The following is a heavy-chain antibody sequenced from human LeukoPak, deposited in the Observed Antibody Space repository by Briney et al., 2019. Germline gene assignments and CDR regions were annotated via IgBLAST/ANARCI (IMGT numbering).Heavy chain of an antibody. CDR1: GFTFSDYY. J-gene: IGHJ4*02. D-gene: IGHD2-2*01. V-gene: IGHV3-11*04. CDR2: ISRSGSTI. Sequence: GGSLRLSCAASGFTFSDYYMSWIRQAPGKGLEWVSYISRSGSTIYYADSVKGRFTISRDNAKNSLYLQMNSLRAEDTAVYYCARDYCSSTSCPGPFDYWGQGTLVTVSS. CDR3: ARDYCSSTSCPGPFDY.